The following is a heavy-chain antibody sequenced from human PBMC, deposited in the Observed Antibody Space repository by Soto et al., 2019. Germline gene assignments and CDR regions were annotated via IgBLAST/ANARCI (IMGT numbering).Heavy chain of an antibody. V-gene: IGHV4-39*01. CDR1: GGSISSSSYY. CDR2: IYYSGST. D-gene: IGHD3-3*01. CDR3: ARHEEWLLKGNWFDP. Sequence: QLQLQESGPGLVKPSETLSLTCTVSGGSISSSSYYWGWIRQPPGKGLEWIGSIYYSGSTYYNPSLKSRVTISVDTSKNQFSLKLSSVTAADTAVYYCARHEEWLLKGNWFDPWGQGTLVTVSS. J-gene: IGHJ5*02.